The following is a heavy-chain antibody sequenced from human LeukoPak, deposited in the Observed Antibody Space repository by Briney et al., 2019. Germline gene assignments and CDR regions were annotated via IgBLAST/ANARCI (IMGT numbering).Heavy chain of an antibody. D-gene: IGHD6-13*01. CDR3: ARVGYSSRWIDY. Sequence: SETLSLTCAVYGGSFSGYYWSWIRQPPGKGLEWIGEINHSGSTNYNPSLKSRVTISVDTSKNQFSLKMSSVTAADTAVYYCARVGYSSRWIDYWGQGTLATVSS. CDR1: GGSFSGYY. J-gene: IGHJ4*02. CDR2: INHSGST. V-gene: IGHV4-34*01.